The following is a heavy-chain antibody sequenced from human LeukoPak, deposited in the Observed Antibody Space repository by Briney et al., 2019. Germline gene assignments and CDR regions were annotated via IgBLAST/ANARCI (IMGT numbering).Heavy chain of an antibody. Sequence: PSETLSLTCTVSGGSISRYYWSWIRQPPGKGLEWIGYIYYSGSTNYNPSLKSRVTISVDTSKNQFSLKLSSVTAADTAVYYCARAGYSYGPYYFDYWGQGTLVTVSS. CDR2: IYYSGST. CDR1: GGSISRYY. J-gene: IGHJ4*02. V-gene: IGHV4-59*01. CDR3: ARAGYSYGPYYFDY. D-gene: IGHD5-18*01.